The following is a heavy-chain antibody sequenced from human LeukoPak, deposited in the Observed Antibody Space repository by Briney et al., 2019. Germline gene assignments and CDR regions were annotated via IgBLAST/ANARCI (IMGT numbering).Heavy chain of an antibody. V-gene: IGHV4-61*02. CDR2: IYTSGGT. CDR1: GGSISSGSYY. D-gene: IGHD3-3*01. Sequence: SETLSLTCTVSGGSISSGSYYWSWIRQPAGKGLEWIGRIYTSGGTNYNPSLKSRVTISVDTSKNQFSLKLSSVTAADTAVYYCARDPPHSGYDFWSGYYDAFDIWGQGTMVTASS. J-gene: IGHJ3*02. CDR3: ARDPPHSGYDFWSGYYDAFDI.